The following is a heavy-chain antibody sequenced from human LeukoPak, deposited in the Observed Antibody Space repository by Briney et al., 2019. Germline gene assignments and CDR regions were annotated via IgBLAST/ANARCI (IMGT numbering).Heavy chain of an antibody. D-gene: IGHD6-19*01. CDR3: ARRSGRAVAGAFDY. V-gene: IGHV3-64*01. Sequence: PGGSLRLSCAASGFTFSSYSMHWVRQAPGKGLEFVSAISSNGRRTYYANSVKGRFTISRDNSKNTLYLQMNSLRAEDTAVYYCARRSGRAVAGAFDYWGQGTLVTVSS. J-gene: IGHJ4*02. CDR2: ISSNGRRT. CDR1: GFTFSSYS.